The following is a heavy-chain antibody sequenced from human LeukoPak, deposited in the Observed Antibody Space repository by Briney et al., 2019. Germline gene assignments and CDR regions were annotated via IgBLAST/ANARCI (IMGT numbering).Heavy chain of an antibody. CDR3: ASGYSYYYGMDV. D-gene: IGHD3-22*01. CDR2: IYTSGST. CDR1: GGSISSYY. Sequence: SETLSLTCTVSGGSISSYYWSWIRQPAGKGLEWIGRIYTSGSTNYNPSLKSRVTISVAASKSQFSLRLSSVTAADTAVYYCASGYSYYYGMDVWGQGTTVTVSS. V-gene: IGHV4-4*07. J-gene: IGHJ6*02.